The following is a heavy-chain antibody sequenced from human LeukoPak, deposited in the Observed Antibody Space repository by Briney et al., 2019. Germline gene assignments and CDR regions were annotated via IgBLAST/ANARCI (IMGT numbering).Heavy chain of an antibody. J-gene: IGHJ4*02. CDR2: IYSGGST. CDR1: GFTVSSNY. CDR3: ARDPGTAAAGVSDDY. Sequence: GSLRLSCAASGFTVSSNYMSWVRQAPGKGLEWVSVIYSGGSTYYADFVKGRFTISRDNSKNTLYLQMNSMRAEDTAVYYCARDPGTAAAGVSDDYWGQGTLVSVSS. V-gene: IGHV3-66*01. D-gene: IGHD6-13*01.